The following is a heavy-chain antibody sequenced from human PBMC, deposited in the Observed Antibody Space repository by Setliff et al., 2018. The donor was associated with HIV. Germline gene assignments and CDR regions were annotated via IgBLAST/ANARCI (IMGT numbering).Heavy chain of an antibody. CDR2: VYNSGTT. CDR1: DGSISSHY. Sequence: KTSETLSLTCSVSDGSISSHYWSWIRQPPGKAPEWIGYVYNSGTTKYNPSLKSRVTITVYTSKNQFSLRLNYVTAADTAVYYCARVLGYYYDSSGYVDYWGQGTLVTVSS. V-gene: IGHV4-59*11. D-gene: IGHD3-22*01. J-gene: IGHJ4*02. CDR3: ARVLGYYYDSSGYVDY.